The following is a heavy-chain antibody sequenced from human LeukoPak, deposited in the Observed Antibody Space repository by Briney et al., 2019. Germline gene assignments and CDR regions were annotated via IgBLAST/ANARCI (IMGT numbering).Heavy chain of an antibody. CDR2: IIPIFGTA. CDR1: GGTFSSYA. Sequence: GASVKVSCKASGGTFSSYAISWVRQAPGQGLEWMGGIIPIFGTANYAQKFQGRVTITADESTSTAYMELSSLRSEDTAVYYCARGDFWSGYALFDYWGQGTLVTVSS. D-gene: IGHD3-3*01. V-gene: IGHV1-69*13. J-gene: IGHJ4*02. CDR3: ARGDFWSGYALFDY.